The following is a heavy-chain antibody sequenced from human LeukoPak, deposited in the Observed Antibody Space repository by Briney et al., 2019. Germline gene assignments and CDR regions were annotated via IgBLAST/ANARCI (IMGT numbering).Heavy chain of an antibody. D-gene: IGHD1-26*01. CDR3: ARLSVGYPFDY. V-gene: IGHV4-59*01. J-gene: IGHJ4*02. CDR2: IYYSGST. Sequence: PSETLSLTCTVSGGSISSYYWSWIRQPPGKGLEWIGYIYYSGSTNYNPSLESRVTISVDTSKNQFSLKLSSVTAADTAVYYCARLSVGYPFDYWGQGTLVTVSS. CDR1: GGSISSYY.